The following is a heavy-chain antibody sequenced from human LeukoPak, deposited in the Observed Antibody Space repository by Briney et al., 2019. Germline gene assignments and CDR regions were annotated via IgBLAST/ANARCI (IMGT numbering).Heavy chain of an antibody. CDR2: IRGSGVDT. Sequence: GGSLRLSCVASGFTFSSYAMSWVRQTPGKGLEWVSAIRGSGVDTYYADSVKGRFTISRDNSKNTLYLQMNGLRAEDTAVYYCASNYYDFWSGYFHYYYYGMDVWGQGTTVTVSS. D-gene: IGHD3-3*01. J-gene: IGHJ6*02. V-gene: IGHV3-23*01. CDR1: GFTFSSYA. CDR3: ASNYYDFWSGYFHYYYYGMDV.